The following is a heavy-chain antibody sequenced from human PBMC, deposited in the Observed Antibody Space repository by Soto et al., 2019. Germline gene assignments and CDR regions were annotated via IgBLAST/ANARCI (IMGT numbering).Heavy chain of an antibody. Sequence: SETLSLTCTVSGGSISSGGYYWSWIRQQPGKGLEWIGYIYYSGSTYYNPSLKSRVTISVDTSKNQFSLKLSSVTAADTAVYYCARYREYYYGSGSYQYNWFDPWGQGTLVTSPQ. CDR3: ARYREYYYGSGSYQYNWFDP. J-gene: IGHJ5*02. CDR2: IYYSGST. V-gene: IGHV4-31*03. CDR1: GGSISSGGYY. D-gene: IGHD3-10*01.